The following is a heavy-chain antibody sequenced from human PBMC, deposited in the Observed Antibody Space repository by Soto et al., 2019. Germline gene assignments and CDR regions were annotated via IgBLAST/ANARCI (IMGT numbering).Heavy chain of an antibody. CDR2: IIPILGIA. CDR1: GYTFSDYY. CDR3: ATMGDYDILTGPNWFDP. Sequence: SVKVSCKASGYTFSDYYVHWVRQAPGQGLEWMGRIIPILGIANYAQKFQGRVTITADKSTSTAYMELSSLRSEDTAVYYCATMGDYDILTGPNWFDPWGQGTLVTVSS. D-gene: IGHD3-9*01. J-gene: IGHJ5*02. V-gene: IGHV1-69*02.